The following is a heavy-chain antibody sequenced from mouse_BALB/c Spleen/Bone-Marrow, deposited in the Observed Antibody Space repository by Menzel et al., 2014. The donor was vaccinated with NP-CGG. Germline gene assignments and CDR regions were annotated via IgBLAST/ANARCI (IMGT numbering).Heavy chain of an antibody. CDR1: GFTFTDYY. CDR3: ARDRNYGNDWYFDD. V-gene: IGHV7-3*02. J-gene: IGHJ1*01. D-gene: IGHD2-1*01. CDR2: IRMKAKGYTT. Sequence: EVKLMESGGGLVQPGGSLRLSCATSGFTFTDYYMSWVRQPPGKALEWLGFIRMKAKGYTTEYSASVKGRFTISRDNSQTILYLQMNTRRAEDSTTYNGARDRNYGNDWYFDDWGPGTTVTVSS.